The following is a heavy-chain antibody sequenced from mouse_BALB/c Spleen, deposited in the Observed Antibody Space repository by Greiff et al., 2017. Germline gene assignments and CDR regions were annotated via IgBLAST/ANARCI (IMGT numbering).Heavy chain of an antibody. CDR3: AKGYYRYDWFAY. CDR2: INPSNGRT. Sequence: QVQLQQPGAELVKPGASVKLSCKASGYTFTSYWMHWVKQRPGQGLEWIGEINPSNGRTNYNEKFKGKATLTVDKSSSTAYMQLSSLTSEDSAVYYCAKGYYRYDWFAYWGQGTLVTVSA. D-gene: IGHD2-14*01. V-gene: IGHV1S81*02. J-gene: IGHJ3*01. CDR1: GYTFTSYW.